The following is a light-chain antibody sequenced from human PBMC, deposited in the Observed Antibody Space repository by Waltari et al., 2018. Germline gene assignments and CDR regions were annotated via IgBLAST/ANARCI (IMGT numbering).Light chain of an antibody. V-gene: IGLV4-69*01. CDR3: ETGGHGTWV. CDR2: VNSDGSH. Sequence: QLVLTQSPSASASLGASVTLTCTLSRGHSSNIIAWPQQRPERGPRYLMKVNSDGSHSKGDDIPDRFSGSSSGAERYLTIASLQSEDEADYYCETGGHGTWVFGGGTKLTVL. CDR1: RGHSSNI. J-gene: IGLJ3*02.